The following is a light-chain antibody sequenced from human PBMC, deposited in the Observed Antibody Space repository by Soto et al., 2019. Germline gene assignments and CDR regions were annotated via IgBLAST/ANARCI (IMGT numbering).Light chain of an antibody. V-gene: IGKV3-20*01. CDR3: HQYGSSLPIT. J-gene: IGKJ5*01. Sequence: ELVLTQSPGTLSLSPGERATLSCRASQSVSSSYLAWYQHKPGQAPRLLIYGASSRATGIPDRFSGSGSGTDFTLTVSRLEPEDFAVYYCHQYGSSLPITFGQGTDWRL. CDR2: GAS. CDR1: QSVSSSY.